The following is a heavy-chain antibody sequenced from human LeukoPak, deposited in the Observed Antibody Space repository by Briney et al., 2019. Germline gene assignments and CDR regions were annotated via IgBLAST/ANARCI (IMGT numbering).Heavy chain of an antibody. J-gene: IGHJ4*02. CDR3: TRVFYHDSSDY. Sequence: GGALRLSCAASGFTFSTYWMQWVRQAPGKGLVWVSHIKSDGSTTRYADSVKGRFTISRDNAKNTLYLQMDSLRAEDTAVYYCTRVFYHDSSDYWGQGSLVTVSS. V-gene: IGHV3-74*01. D-gene: IGHD3-22*01. CDR1: GFTFSTYW. CDR2: IKSDGSTT.